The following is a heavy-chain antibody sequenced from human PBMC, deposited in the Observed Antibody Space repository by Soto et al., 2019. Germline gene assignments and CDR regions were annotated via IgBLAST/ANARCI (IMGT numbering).Heavy chain of an antibody. V-gene: IGHV1-8*01. D-gene: IGHD6-25*01. J-gene: IGHJ4*02. CDR2: MNPYNGNA. Sequence: ASVKVSCKASGYTFITYDIHWVRPATGQGLEWMGWMNPYNGNAGYAQKFQGRVTMTRNTSISTAYMELSSLRSEDTAVYFCARRKERSGPHYFDSWGQGTLVTVSS. CDR1: GYTFITYD. CDR3: ARRKERSGPHYFDS.